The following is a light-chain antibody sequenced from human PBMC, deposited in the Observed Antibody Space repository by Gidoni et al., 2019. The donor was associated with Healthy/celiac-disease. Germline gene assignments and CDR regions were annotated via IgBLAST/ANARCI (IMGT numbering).Light chain of an antibody. CDR2: AAS. CDR3: QQSYSTPPFT. J-gene: IGKJ3*01. Sequence: DIQMTQSPSSLSASVGDRVTITCRASQSISSYLNWYQQKPGKAPKLLIYAASSLQSGVPSRFSGSGSGTDFTLTISSLQPEDFATYYCQQSYSTPPFTFXPXTLVDIK. CDR1: QSISSY. V-gene: IGKV1-39*01.